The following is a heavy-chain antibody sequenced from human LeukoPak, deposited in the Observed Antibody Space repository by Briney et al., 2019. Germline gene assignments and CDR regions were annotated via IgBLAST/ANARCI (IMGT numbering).Heavy chain of an antibody. CDR1: GFTFDDYG. J-gene: IGHJ3*02. D-gene: IGHD6-13*01. V-gene: IGHV3-20*04. Sequence: GGSLRLSCAASGFTFDDYGMSWVRQAPGKGLEWVSGINWNGGSTGYADSVKGRFTISRDNAKNSLYLQMNSLRAEDTALYYCARGRYSSSWTDDAFDIWGQGTMVTVSS. CDR3: ARGRYSSSWTDDAFDI. CDR2: INWNGGST.